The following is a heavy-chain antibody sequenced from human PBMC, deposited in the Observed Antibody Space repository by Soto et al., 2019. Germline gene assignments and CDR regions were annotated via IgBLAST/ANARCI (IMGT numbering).Heavy chain of an antibody. CDR3: AHRLPGPSGYDV. J-gene: IGHJ6*02. D-gene: IGHD6-13*01. CDR1: GFSLTSGVVG. CDR2: IYWNVEQ. Sequence: QITLKESGPTLVKPTQTLTLTCTFSGFSLTSGVVGVGWIRQPPGEALEWLALIYWNVEQYYNPSLRNRLTITRDTSKNQVVLTMTNMDPVDTATYYCAHRLPGPSGYDVWGQGTTVTVSS. V-gene: IGHV2-5*01.